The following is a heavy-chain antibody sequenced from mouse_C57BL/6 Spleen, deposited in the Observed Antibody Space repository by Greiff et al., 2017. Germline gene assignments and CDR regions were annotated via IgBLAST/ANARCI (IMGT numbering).Heavy chain of an antibody. J-gene: IGHJ2*01. CDR2: IYPGDGDT. D-gene: IGHD2-4*01. Sequence: VQLQQSGPELVKPGASVKISCKASGYAFSSSWMNWVKQRPGKGLEWIGRIYPGDGDTNYNGKFKGKATLTADKSSSTAYMQLSSLTSEDSAVYFCARNDYDGGDYFDYGGQGTTLTVSS. V-gene: IGHV1-82*01. CDR1: GYAFSSSW. CDR3: ARNDYDGGDYFDY.